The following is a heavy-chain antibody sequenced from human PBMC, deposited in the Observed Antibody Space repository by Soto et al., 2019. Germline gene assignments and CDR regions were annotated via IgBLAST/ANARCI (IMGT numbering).Heavy chain of an antibody. CDR1: GFTFSSYS. J-gene: IGHJ4*02. D-gene: IGHD3-22*01. V-gene: IGHV3-21*01. Sequence: GGSLRLSCAASGFTFSSYSMNWVRQAPGKGLEWVSSISSSSNYIYYADSVKGRFTISRDNAKNSLYLQMNSLRVEDTAVYYCARDRTGGSYYDSSGYYDSWGQGTLVTVS. CDR3: ARDRTGGSYYDSSGYYDS. CDR2: ISSSSNYI.